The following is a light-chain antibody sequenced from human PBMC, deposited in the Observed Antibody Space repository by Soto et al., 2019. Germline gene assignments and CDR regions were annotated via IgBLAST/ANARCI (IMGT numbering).Light chain of an antibody. CDR1: QTISNTF. V-gene: IGKV3-20*01. CDR3: QQYGSSPLT. CDR2: GAS. Sequence: EIVLTQSPVTLSLSPGERATLSCRASQTISNTFLAWYQQRPGQAPRLLIYGASGRAAGIPDRFSGSGSGTDFTLSISRLEPEDFAVYYCQQYGSSPLTFGGGTKVDIK. J-gene: IGKJ4*01.